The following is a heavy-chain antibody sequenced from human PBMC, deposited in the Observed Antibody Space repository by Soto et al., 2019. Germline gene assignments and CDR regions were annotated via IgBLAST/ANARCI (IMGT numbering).Heavy chain of an antibody. D-gene: IGHD2-15*01. CDR1: GFTFSSYW. V-gene: IGHV3-74*01. J-gene: IGHJ4*02. Sequence: EVQLVESGGGLVQPGGSLSLSCAASGFTFSSYWMHWVRQAPGKGLVWVSRINSDGGSTSYADSVKGRFTISRDNAKNTLYLQMNSLRAEDTAVYYCVRTSLVVAAATREDYWGQGTLVTVSS. CDR2: INSDGGST. CDR3: VRTSLVVAAATREDY.